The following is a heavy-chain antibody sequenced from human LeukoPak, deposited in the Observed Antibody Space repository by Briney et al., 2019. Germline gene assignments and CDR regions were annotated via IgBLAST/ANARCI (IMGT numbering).Heavy chain of an antibody. J-gene: IGHJ4*02. CDR3: ARAWYHDSSGYLGD. Sequence: GGSLRLSCAASGFTVSSKHMSWVRQAPGKGLEWVSVIYSGGSTYYADSVKGRFTISRDNSKNTLYLQMNSLRAEDTAVYYCARAWYHDSSGYLGDWGQGTLVTVSS. D-gene: IGHD3-22*01. CDR1: GFTVSSKH. CDR2: IYSGGST. V-gene: IGHV3-53*01.